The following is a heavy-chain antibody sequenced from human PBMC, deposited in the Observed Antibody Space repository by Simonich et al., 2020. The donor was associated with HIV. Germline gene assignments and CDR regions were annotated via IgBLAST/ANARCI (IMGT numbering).Heavy chain of an antibody. D-gene: IGHD1-26*01. CDR1: GYFISSGYY. J-gene: IGHJ5*02. V-gene: IGHV4-38-2*01. Sequence: QVQLQESGPGLVKPSETLSLTCAVSGYFISSGYYWGWIRQPPGEGLEWIGSFHVGGASDNPSLMSRVTISVDTSKNQLSLKLTSVTAADTAVYYCARGPAPKWEVQWGPNWFDPWGQGTLVTVSS. CDR2: FHVGGA. CDR3: ARGPAPKWEVQWGPNWFDP.